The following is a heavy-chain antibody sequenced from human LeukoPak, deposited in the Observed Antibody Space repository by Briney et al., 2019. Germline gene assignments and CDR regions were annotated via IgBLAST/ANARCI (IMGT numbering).Heavy chain of an antibody. CDR1: GFTVSSNY. V-gene: IGHV3-53*01. CDR3: AKRSDYGGNWNYFDY. D-gene: IGHD4-23*01. Sequence: PGGSLRLSCAASGFTVSSNYMSWVRQAPGKGLEWVSVIYSGGSTYYADSVKGRFTISRDNFKNTLYLQMNSLRAEDTAVYYCAKRSDYGGNWNYFDYWGQGTPVTVSS. J-gene: IGHJ4*02. CDR2: IYSGGST.